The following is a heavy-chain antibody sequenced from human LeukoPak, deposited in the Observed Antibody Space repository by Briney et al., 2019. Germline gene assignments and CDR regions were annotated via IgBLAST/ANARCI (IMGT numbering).Heavy chain of an antibody. CDR3: ASSSDSAIDC. D-gene: IGHD2-21*02. J-gene: IGHJ4*02. CDR1: GVSISSGGYY. CDR2: SYYSGST. V-gene: IGHV4-31*03. Sequence: PSETLSLTCTVSGVSISSGGYYWSWIRQHPEKGLEYIGYSYYSGSTYYIPSLKSRVTISEDASKNQFSLKLNSVTAADTAVYFCASSSDSAIDCWGQGTLVTVSS.